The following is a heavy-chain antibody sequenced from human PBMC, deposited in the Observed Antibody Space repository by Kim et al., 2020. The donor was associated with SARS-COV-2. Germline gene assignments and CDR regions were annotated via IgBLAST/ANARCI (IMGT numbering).Heavy chain of an antibody. V-gene: IGHV3-23*01. CDR3: AQGLSYIVVVTAILHGGCFDP. CDR2: ISGSGGST. Sequence: GGSLRLSCAASGFTFSSYAMSWVRQAPGKGMEWVSAISGSGGSTYYADSVKGRFTISRDNSKNTLYLQMNSLRAEDTAVYYCAQGLSYIVVVTAILHGGCFDPWGQGTLVTVSS. D-gene: IGHD2-21*02. CDR1: GFTFSSYA. J-gene: IGHJ5*02.